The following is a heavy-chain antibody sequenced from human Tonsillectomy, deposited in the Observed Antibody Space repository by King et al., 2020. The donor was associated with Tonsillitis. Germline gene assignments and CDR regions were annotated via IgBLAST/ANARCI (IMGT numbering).Heavy chain of an antibody. J-gene: IGHJ5*02. V-gene: IGHV1-18*01. D-gene: IGHD2-15*01. CDR2: ISTYNGNT. Sequence: QLVQSGVEVRKPGASVKVSCKASGYTFTDYLINWVRQAPGQGLEWMGWISTYNGNTNYAQKFLGRVTMTRDTSTTTAFMELRSLRSDDTAVYYCARDLGYCSGGSCYSEGLNPWGQGTLVTVSS. CDR3: ARDLGYCSGGSCYSEGLNP. CDR1: GYTFTDYL.